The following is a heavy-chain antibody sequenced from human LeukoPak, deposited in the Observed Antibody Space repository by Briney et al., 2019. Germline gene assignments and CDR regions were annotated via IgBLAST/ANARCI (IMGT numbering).Heavy chain of an antibody. Sequence: ETLSLTCTVSGGSISSSSHYWGWIRQPPGKGLEWIGRIYYSGSTYCNPSLKSRVNISVDTSKNQFSLKLSSVTAADTAAYYCARIVGPIYFDYWGQGTLVTVSS. CDR3: ARIVGPIYFDY. J-gene: IGHJ4*02. V-gene: IGHV4-39*01. CDR1: GGSISSSSHY. CDR2: IYYSGST. D-gene: IGHD1-26*01.